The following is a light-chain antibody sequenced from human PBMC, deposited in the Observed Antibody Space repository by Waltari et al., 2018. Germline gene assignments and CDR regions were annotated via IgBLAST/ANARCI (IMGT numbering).Light chain of an antibody. CDR1: ILGNKY. J-gene: IGLJ3*02. V-gene: IGLV3-1*01. CDR3: QALGTGAWV. CDR2: QDT. Sequence: SFELTQPPSVSMSPGQTASITCSGDILGNKYASWYQHKPGQSPLLFIYQDTKRPSGVPGRFSGSKSGNAATLTISGTQAMDEADYYCQALGTGAWVFGGGTKLTVL.